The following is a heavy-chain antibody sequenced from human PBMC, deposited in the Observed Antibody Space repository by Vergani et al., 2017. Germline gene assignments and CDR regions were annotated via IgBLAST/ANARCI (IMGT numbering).Heavy chain of an antibody. D-gene: IGHD2-21*02. CDR3: ARGHCGGDCYSTVYWYFDL. Sequence: QVQLVQSAAEVKKPGASVKVSCKASGYTFTSYYMHWVRQAPGQGLEWMGIINPSGGSTSYAQKFQGRVTMTRDTSTSTVYMELSSLRSEDTAVYYCARGHCGGDCYSTVYWYFDLWGRGTLVTVSS. J-gene: IGHJ2*01. CDR2: INPSGGST. CDR1: GYTFTSYY. V-gene: IGHV1-46*01.